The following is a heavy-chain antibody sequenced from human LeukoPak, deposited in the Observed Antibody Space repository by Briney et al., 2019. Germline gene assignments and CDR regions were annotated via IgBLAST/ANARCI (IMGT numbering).Heavy chain of an antibody. J-gene: IGHJ1*01. Sequence: GASVKVSCKASGYTFNRYGISWVRQAPGQGLEWMGWISAYNGNTKNAQNLQGRVTMTTDTSTTTAYMELRSLKSDDTAVYYCARGQSTSCPKYFQHWGRGPLVTVSS. CDR1: GYTFNRYG. CDR2: ISAYNGNT. CDR3: ARGQSTSCPKYFQH. D-gene: IGHD2-2*01. V-gene: IGHV1-18*01.